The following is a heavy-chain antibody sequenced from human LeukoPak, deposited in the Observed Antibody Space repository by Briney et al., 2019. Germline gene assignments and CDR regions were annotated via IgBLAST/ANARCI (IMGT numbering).Heavy chain of an antibody. Sequence: ASVKVSCEASGYTFTSYGISWVRQAPGQGLEWMGWISAYNGNANYAQKLQGRVTMTTDTSTSTAYMELRSLRSDDTAVYYCARVYYDFWSGYEYDVFDIRGQGTMVTVSS. CDR1: GYTFTSYG. J-gene: IGHJ3*02. D-gene: IGHD3-3*01. CDR2: ISAYNGNA. CDR3: ARVYYDFWSGYEYDVFDI. V-gene: IGHV1-18*01.